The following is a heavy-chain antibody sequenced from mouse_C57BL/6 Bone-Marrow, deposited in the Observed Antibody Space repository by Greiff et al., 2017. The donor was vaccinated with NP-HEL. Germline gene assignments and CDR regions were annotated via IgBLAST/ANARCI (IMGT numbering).Heavy chain of an antibody. Sequence: EVQGVESGGGLVKPGGSLKLSCAASGFTFSSYAMSWVRQTPEKRLEWVATISDGGSYTYYPDNVKGRFTISRDNAKNNLYLQMSHLKSEDTAMYYCASLITTVFDYWGQGTTLTVSS. CDR1: GFTFSSYA. CDR3: ASLITTVFDY. CDR2: ISDGGSYT. V-gene: IGHV5-4*01. D-gene: IGHD1-1*01. J-gene: IGHJ2*01.